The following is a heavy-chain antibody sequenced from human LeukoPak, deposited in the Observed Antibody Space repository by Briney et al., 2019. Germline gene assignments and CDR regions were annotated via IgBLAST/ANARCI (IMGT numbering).Heavy chain of an antibody. D-gene: IGHD3-10*01. CDR3: ARDRKSGESSEIDF. J-gene: IGHJ4*02. CDR2: INRDGSTT. CDR1: GFTFSNYW. Sequence: GRSLRLSCAASGFTFSNYWVHWVRQAPGKGLVWVSRINRDGSTTNYADSVKGRFTVSRDNAKNTLNLQMSSLRAEDTAVYYCARDRKSGESSEIDFWGQGTLVTVSS. V-gene: IGHV3-74*01.